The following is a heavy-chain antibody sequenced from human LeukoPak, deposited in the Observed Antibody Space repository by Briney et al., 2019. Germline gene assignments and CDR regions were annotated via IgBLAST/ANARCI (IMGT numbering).Heavy chain of an antibody. CDR3: ARHSDYVCGSYLPIRY. CDR2: VYPGDSDT. J-gene: IGHJ4*02. Sequence: GESLKVSCKGSGYSFIIYWIGWVRQMPGKGLEWMGIVYPGDSDTRYSPSFQGQVTISADKSISTAYLQWSSLKASDTAMYYCARHSDYVCGSYLPIRYWGQGTLVTVSS. D-gene: IGHD3-16*02. CDR1: GYSFIIYW. V-gene: IGHV5-51*01.